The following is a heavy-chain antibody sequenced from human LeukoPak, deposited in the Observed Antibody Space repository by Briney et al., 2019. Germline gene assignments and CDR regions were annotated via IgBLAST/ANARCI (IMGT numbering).Heavy chain of an antibody. V-gene: IGHV3-7*01. CDR3: VRGGGVSGYDLLDY. CDR1: GFTFSNYW. Sequence: GGSLRLSCAASGFTFSNYWMTWVRQAPGKGLEWVAHINQDGSKEYYMDSVKARFTISRDNAKNSLSLQMNSLRAEDTAVYYCVRGGGVSGYDLLDYWGQGTLVTVSS. CDR2: INQDGSKE. D-gene: IGHD5-12*01. J-gene: IGHJ4*02.